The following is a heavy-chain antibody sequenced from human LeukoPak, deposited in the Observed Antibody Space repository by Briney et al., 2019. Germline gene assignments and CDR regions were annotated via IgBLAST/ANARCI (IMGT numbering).Heavy chain of an antibody. V-gene: IGHV4-59*01. CDR1: GGSISSYY. Sequence: SETLSLTCTVSGGSISSYYWSWIRQPPGKGLEWIGYIHYSGNTNYNPSLKSRVTISLVTSKNQFSLKLSSVTAADTAVYHCARVDTAMVTGLGYFDYWGQGTLVTVSS. D-gene: IGHD5-18*01. CDR3: ARVDTAMVTGLGYFDY. CDR2: IHYSGNT. J-gene: IGHJ4*02.